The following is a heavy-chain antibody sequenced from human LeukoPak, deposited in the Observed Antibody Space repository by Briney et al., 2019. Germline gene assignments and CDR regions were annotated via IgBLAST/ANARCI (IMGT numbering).Heavy chain of an antibody. V-gene: IGHV4-34*01. CDR1: GGSFSGYY. D-gene: IGHD3-3*01. CDR2: INHSGST. CDR3: ARIGGDSFNY. J-gene: IGHJ4*02. Sequence: SETLSFTCAVYGGSFSGYYWSWIRQPPGKGLEWIGEINHSGSTNYNPSLKSRVTISVDTSKNQFSLKLSSVTAADTAVYYCARIGGDSFNYWGQGTLVTVSS.